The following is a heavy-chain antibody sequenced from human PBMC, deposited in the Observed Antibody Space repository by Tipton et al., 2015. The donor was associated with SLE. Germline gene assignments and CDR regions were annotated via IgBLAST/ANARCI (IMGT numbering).Heavy chain of an antibody. CDR1: GGSISSYY. CDR3: ATGILVRFSGSLPIYAYTI. V-gene: IGHV4-59*01. CDR2: IYYSGST. Sequence: TLSLTCTVSGGSISSYYWSWIRQPPGKGLEWIGYIYYSGSTNYNPSLKSRVTISVDTSKNQFSLKLSSVTAADTAVYYCATGILVRFSGSLPIYAYTIWGPWTMVTVSS. D-gene: IGHD1-26*01. J-gene: IGHJ3*02.